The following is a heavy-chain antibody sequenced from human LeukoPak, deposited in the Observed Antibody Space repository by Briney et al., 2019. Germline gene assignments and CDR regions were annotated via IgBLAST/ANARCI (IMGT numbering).Heavy chain of an antibody. D-gene: IGHD2-2*02. CDR1: GGTFSSYA. CDR2: IIPTFGTA. J-gene: IGHJ3*02. V-gene: IGHV1-69*05. Sequence: GASVKVSCKASGGTFSSYAISWVRQAPGQGLEWMGGIIPTFGTANYAQKFQGRVTITTDESTSTAYMELSSLRSEDTAVYYCARIHCSSTSCYRGDAFDIWGQGTMVTVSS. CDR3: ARIHCSSTSCYRGDAFDI.